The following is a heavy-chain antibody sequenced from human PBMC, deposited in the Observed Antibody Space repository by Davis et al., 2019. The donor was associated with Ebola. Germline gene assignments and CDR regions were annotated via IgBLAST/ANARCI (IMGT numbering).Heavy chain of an antibody. J-gene: IGHJ4*02. CDR3: SDWGY. CDR1: GFTFSSYA. CDR2: ISSSSSYI. D-gene: IGHD7-27*01. Sequence: GESLKISCAASGFTFSSYAMSWVRQAPGKGLEWVSSISSSSSYIYYADSVKGRFTISRDNAKNSLYLQMNSLRAEDTAVYYCSDWGYWGQGTLVTVSS. V-gene: IGHV3-21*01.